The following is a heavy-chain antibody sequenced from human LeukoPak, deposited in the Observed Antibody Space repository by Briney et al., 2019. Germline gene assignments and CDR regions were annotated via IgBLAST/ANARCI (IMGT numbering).Heavy chain of an antibody. CDR3: ARGNNWYYYDSSGYYNWFDP. CDR2: INPSGGST. D-gene: IGHD3-22*01. V-gene: IGHV1-46*01. J-gene: IGHJ5*02. CDR1: GYTFTSYY. Sequence: ASVKVSCKASGYTFTSYYMHWVRQAPGQGLEWMGIINPSGGSTSYAQKFQGRVTMTRDMSTSTAYMELSSLRSEDTAVYYCARGNNWYYYDSSGYYNWFDPWGQGTLVTVSS.